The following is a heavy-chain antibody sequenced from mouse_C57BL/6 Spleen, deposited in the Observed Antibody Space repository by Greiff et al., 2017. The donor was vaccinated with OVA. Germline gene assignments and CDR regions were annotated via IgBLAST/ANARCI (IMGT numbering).Heavy chain of an antibody. CDR1: GYTFTSYW. CDR2: IDPSDSYT. J-gene: IGHJ2*01. Sequence: QVQLQQPGAELVKPGASVKLSCKASGYTFTSYWMQWVKQRPGQGLEWIGEIDPSDSYTNYNQKFKGKATVTVDTSSSTAYMQLSSLTSEDSAVYYCARVVTTGFDYWGQGTTLTVSS. CDR3: ARVVTTGFDY. V-gene: IGHV1-50*01. D-gene: IGHD2-2*01.